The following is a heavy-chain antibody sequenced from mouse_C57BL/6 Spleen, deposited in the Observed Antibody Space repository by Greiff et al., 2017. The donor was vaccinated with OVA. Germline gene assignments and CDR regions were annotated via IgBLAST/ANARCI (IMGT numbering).Heavy chain of an antibody. CDR3: AREDYSV. V-gene: IGHV3-6*01. CDR1: GYSITSGYY. CDR2: ISYDGSN. Sequence: EVQLQQSGPGLVKPSQSLSLTCSVTGYSITSGYYWNWIRQFPGNKLEWMGYISYDGSNNYNPSLKNRISITRDTSKNQFFLKLNSVTTEDTATYYCAREDYSVWGTGTTVTVSS. D-gene: IGHD1-1*01. J-gene: IGHJ1*03.